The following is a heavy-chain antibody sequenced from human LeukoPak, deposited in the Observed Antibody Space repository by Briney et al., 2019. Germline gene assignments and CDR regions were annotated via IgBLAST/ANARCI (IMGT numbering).Heavy chain of an antibody. CDR3: ARVRGATQYYYYYYGMDV. V-gene: IGHV4-59*08. Sequence: PSETLSLTCTVSGGSIGNYYWSWIRQPPGKGLEWIGYIYNTGTTNYNPSLKSRVTISLDTSKNQFSLKLSSVTAADTAVYYCARVRGATQYYYYYYGMDVWGQGTTVTVSS. CDR2: IYNTGTT. CDR1: GGSIGNYY. J-gene: IGHJ6*02. D-gene: IGHD1-26*01.